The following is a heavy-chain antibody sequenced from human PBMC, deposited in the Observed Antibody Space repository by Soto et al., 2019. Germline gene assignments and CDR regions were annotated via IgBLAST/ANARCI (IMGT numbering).Heavy chain of an antibody. Sequence: GGSLRLSCSASGFTFSDYYMSWIRQAPGKGLEWISYIDSSGSIIYYADSVKGRFTISRDNAKNSLYLQMNSLRAEDTAVYYCARDLGYYDSSGYFDYWCKGTLVTVSS. D-gene: IGHD3-22*01. CDR2: IDSSGSII. J-gene: IGHJ4*02. CDR3: ARDLGYYDSSGYFDY. CDR1: GFTFSDYY. V-gene: IGHV3-11*01.